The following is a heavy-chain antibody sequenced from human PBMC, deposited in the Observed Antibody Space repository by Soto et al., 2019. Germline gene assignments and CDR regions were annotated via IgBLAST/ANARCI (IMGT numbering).Heavy chain of an antibody. CDR1: GDTFNSYA. CDR2: IIPIFHTA. V-gene: IGHV1-69*13. Sequence: SVKVSCKASGDTFNSYAISWVRRAPGQGLEWMGGIIPIFHTANYAQKFQARVTMTADESARTAYMELSGLRSEDTAVYYCARVGYCNTTSCLFYYYHHDMDVWGQGTTVTVSS. CDR3: ARVGYCNTTSCLFYYYHHDMDV. D-gene: IGHD2-2*01. J-gene: IGHJ6*02.